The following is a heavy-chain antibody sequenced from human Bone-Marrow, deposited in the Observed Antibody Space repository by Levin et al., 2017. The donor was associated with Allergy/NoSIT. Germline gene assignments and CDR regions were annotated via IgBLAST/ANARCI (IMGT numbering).Heavy chain of an antibody. CDR2: IYPGGTT. J-gene: IGHJ3*02. CDR3: ARDWPFGSGPYDAFDI. D-gene: IGHD3-10*01. V-gene: IGHV3-53*01. CDR1: GFTMSTNY. Sequence: GGSLRLSCTASGFTMSTNYMSWVRQAPGKGLEWVSLIYPGGTTYYADSVRGRFTISRANSKNTLFLQMTSLSAEDTSVYYCARDWPFGSGPYDAFDIWGPGTMVTVSS.